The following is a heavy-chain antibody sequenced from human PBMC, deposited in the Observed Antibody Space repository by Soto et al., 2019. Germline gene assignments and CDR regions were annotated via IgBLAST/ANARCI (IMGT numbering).Heavy chain of an antibody. CDR2: IYYRGST. D-gene: IGHD3-3*01. CDR3: ARGRSGDPWQLDY. CDR1: LGSVSSGSYY. V-gene: IGHV4-61*01. Sequence: PSETLSLTCTVSLGSVSSGSYYWNWIRQPPGKGLEWIGYIYYRGSTNYNPSLKSRVAVSVDTSKNQFSLKLSSVTAADTAVYFCARGRSGDPWQLDYWGQGTLVTVSS. J-gene: IGHJ4*02.